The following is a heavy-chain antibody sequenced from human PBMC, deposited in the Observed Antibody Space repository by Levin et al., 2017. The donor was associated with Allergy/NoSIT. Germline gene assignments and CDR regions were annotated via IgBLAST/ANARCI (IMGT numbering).Heavy chain of an antibody. CDR2: INSDGSST. Sequence: GGSLRLSCAASGFTFSSYWMHWVRQTPGKGLVWVSRINSDGSSTSYAGSVKGRFTISRDNAKNTRYLQMNRLRAEDTAVYYCARDGHGTSWWSYDSSDFYDYWGQGTLVTVSS. CDR3: ARDGHGTSWWSYDSSDFYDY. D-gene: IGHD3-22*01. V-gene: IGHV3-74*01. CDR1: GFTFSSYW. J-gene: IGHJ4*02.